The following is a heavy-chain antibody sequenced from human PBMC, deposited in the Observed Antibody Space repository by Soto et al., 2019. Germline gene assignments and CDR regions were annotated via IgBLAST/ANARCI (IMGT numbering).Heavy chain of an antibody. CDR3: ARCPQPPDTADPYAVDV. CDR1: GGTFSRSG. D-gene: IGHD5-18*01. CDR2: IVPSVDTT. J-gene: IGHJ6*02. Sequence: QVQRVQSGTEVKRPGASVKVSCKASGGTFSRSGFHWVRQAPGQGLEWMGMIVPSVDTTNYAQKFQARVTISADQFTSTVYMELISLRSEDTAVYYCARCPQPPDTADPYAVDVWGQGTRVIVSS. V-gene: IGHV1-69*18.